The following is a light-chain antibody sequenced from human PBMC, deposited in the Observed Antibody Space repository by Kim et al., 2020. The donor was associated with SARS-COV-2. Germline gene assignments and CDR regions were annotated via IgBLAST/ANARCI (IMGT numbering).Light chain of an antibody. J-gene: IGKJ1*01. V-gene: IGKV3-20*01. CDR2: AAS. CDR3: QQYDYSPWT. CDR1: QTITY. Sequence: EIVLTQSPGTLSLSPGERATLSCRASQTITYLGWYQQKPGQTPRLLIYAASIRATGIPDRFSGSVSGTDFTLTIKRLEPEDIAVYYCQQYDYSPWTFGQGTKVEIK.